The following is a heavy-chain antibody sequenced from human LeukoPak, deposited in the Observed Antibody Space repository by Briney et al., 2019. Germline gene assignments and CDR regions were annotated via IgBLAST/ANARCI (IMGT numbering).Heavy chain of an antibody. Sequence: ASVKVSCKASGYTFTGYYMHWVRQAPGQGLEWMGWINPNSGGTNYAQKFQGRVTMTRDTSISTAYMELSRLRSDDTAVYYCARSGYCSGGSCLEFDYWGQGTLVTVSS. CDR3: ARSGYCSGGSCLEFDY. CDR1: GYTFTGYY. CDR2: INPNSGGT. V-gene: IGHV1-2*02. J-gene: IGHJ4*02. D-gene: IGHD2-15*01.